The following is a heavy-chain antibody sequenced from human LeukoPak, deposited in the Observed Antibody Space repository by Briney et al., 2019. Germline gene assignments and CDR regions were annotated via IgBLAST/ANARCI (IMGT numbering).Heavy chain of an antibody. CDR1: GGSISSSSYY. D-gene: IGHD2-15*01. J-gene: IGHJ5*02. CDR3: ARGRVPILGYCSGGSCYSLRFDP. Sequence: PSETLSLTCTVSGGSISSSSYYWGWIRQPPGKGLEWIGSIYYSGSTYYNPSLKSRVTISVDTSKNQFSLKLSSVTAADTAVYYCARGRVPILGYCSGGSCYSLRFDPWGQGTLVTVSS. V-gene: IGHV4-39*01. CDR2: IYYSGST.